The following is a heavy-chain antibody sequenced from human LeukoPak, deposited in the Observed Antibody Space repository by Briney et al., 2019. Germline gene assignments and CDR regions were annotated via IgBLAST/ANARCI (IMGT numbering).Heavy chain of an antibody. D-gene: IGHD6-6*01. CDR3: ARGAYYSSSLWFDP. Sequence: SETLSLSCTIYGGTFSAYYWTWLRQPPGKGLEWIGSIYYSGSTYYNPSLKSRVTISVDTSKNQFSLKLSSVTAADTAVYYCARGAYYSSSLWFDPWGQGTLVTVSS. V-gene: IGHV4-34*01. J-gene: IGHJ5*02. CDR2: IYYSGST. CDR1: GGTFSAYY.